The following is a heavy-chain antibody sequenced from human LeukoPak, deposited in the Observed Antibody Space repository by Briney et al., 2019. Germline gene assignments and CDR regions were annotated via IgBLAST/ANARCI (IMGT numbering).Heavy chain of an antibody. Sequence: GASVKVPCKASGYTFTGYYMHWVRQAPGQGLEWMGWINPNSGGTNYAQKFQGRVTMTRDTSISTAYMELSRLRSDDTAVYYCVRGAVAGKKSDWFDPWGQGTLVTVSS. V-gene: IGHV1-2*02. J-gene: IGHJ5*02. CDR3: VRGAVAGKKSDWFDP. D-gene: IGHD6-19*01. CDR2: INPNSGGT. CDR1: GYTFTGYY.